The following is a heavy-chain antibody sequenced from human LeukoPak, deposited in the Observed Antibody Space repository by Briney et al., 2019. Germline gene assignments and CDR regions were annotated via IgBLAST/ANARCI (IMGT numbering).Heavy chain of an antibody. V-gene: IGHV1-69*05. CDR1: GGTFSSYA. Sequence: AASVKVSCKASGGTFSSYAISWVRQAPGQGLEWMRGIIPIFGTANYAQKFQGRVTITTDESTSTAYMELSSLRSEDTAVYYCARTYYDFWSGYRGYNWFDPWGQGTLVTVSS. D-gene: IGHD3-3*01. CDR2: IIPIFGTA. CDR3: ARTYYDFWSGYRGYNWFDP. J-gene: IGHJ5*02.